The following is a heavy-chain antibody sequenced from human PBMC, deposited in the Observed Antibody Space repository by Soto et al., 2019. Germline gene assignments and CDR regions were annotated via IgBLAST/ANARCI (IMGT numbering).Heavy chain of an antibody. D-gene: IGHD1-26*01. J-gene: IGHJ4*02. CDR2: IYSGDST. V-gene: IGHV3-53*01. Sequence: GGSLRLSCAASGFTVNNNYMGWVRQAPGKGLEWVSLIYSGDSTYYTDSVKGRFTISRDSSKNTLYLQMSSLRAEDTAMYYCAKYSGSYHSNFDYWGQGTLVTVSS. CDR1: GFTVNNNY. CDR3: AKYSGSYHSNFDY.